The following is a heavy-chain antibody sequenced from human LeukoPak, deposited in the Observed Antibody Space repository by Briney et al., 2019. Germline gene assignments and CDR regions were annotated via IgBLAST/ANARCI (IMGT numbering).Heavy chain of an antibody. CDR1: GGTFSSYA. CDR3: SKCFYLGDYYYLGGD. V-gene: IGHV1-69*01. J-gene: IGHJ4*02. CDR2: IIPIFGTA. Sequence: ASVKVSCKASGGTFSSYAISWVRQAPGQGLEWMGGIIPIFGTANYAQKFQGRVTITADESTSTAYMELSSLKTEDTAVYYCSKCFYLGDYYYLGGDWGQGALVTVSS. D-gene: IGHD3-22*01.